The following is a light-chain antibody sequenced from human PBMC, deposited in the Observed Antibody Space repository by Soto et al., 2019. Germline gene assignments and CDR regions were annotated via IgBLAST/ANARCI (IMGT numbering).Light chain of an antibody. Sequence: HSVLTQATSGSGFPGQSSRISCTGTSRDVGGYNYVSWYQQHPGKAPKLMIYDVSNRPSGVSNRFSGSKSGNTASLTISGLQAEDEADYYCSSYTSSSTYVFGTGTKVTVL. CDR1: SRDVGGYNY. J-gene: IGLJ1*01. CDR2: DVS. CDR3: SSYTSSSTYV. V-gene: IGLV2-14*01.